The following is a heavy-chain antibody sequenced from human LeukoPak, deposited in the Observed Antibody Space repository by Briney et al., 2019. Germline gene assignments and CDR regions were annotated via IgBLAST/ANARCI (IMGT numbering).Heavy chain of an antibody. CDR3: ARGILSGYYFDS. D-gene: IGHD2-15*01. J-gene: IGHJ4*02. CDR1: GVSISSGCYY. V-gene: IGHV4-31*01. CDR2: IYYSRST. Sequence: PSQTLSLTCTVSGVSISSGCYYWSWIRQHPGKGLEWIGYIYYSRSTYYNPALKSLVTISGDPSKNQVSLRVTSVTAADTAEYYCARGILSGYYFDSWGQGSLATVSS.